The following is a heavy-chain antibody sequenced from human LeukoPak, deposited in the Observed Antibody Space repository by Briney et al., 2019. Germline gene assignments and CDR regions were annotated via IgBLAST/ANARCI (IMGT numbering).Heavy chain of an antibody. CDR3: ARDPEGAFDI. J-gene: IGHJ3*02. Sequence: ASVKVSCTSSGYTFTSYYMHWVRQAPGQGLEWMGIINPSGGSTSYAQKFQGRVTMTRDTSTSTVYMELSSLRSEDTAVYYCARDPEGAFDIWGQGTMVTVSS. V-gene: IGHV1-46*01. CDR1: GYTFTSYY. CDR2: INPSGGST.